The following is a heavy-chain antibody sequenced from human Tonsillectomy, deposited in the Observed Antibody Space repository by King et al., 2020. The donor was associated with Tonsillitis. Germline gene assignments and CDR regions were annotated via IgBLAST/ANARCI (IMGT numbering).Heavy chain of an antibody. D-gene: IGHD3-22*01. CDR2: ISAYNGNT. CDR1: GYTFTSYG. Sequence: VQLVESGAEVKKPGASVKVSCKASGYTFTSYGISWVRQAPGQGLEWMGWISAYNGNTNYAQKLQGRVTMTTDTSTSTAYMELRSLRSDDTAVYYCARDKSPDYYDSSVPPPDAFDIWGQGTMVTVSS. J-gene: IGHJ3*02. V-gene: IGHV1-18*04. CDR3: ARDKSPDYYDSSVPPPDAFDI.